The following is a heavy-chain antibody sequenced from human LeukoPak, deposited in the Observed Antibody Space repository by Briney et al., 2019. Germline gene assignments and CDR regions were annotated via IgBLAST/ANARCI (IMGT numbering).Heavy chain of an antibody. CDR3: ARLYSSSWYGGIDY. D-gene: IGHD6-13*01. CDR2: INHSGST. V-gene: IGHV4-34*01. Sequence: PSETLSLTCAVYGGSFSGYYWSWIRQPPGQGLEWIGEINHSGSTNYNPSLKSRVTISVDTSKNQFSLKLSSVTAADTAVYYCARLYSSSWYGGIDYWGQGTLVTVSS. CDR1: GGSFSGYY. J-gene: IGHJ4*02.